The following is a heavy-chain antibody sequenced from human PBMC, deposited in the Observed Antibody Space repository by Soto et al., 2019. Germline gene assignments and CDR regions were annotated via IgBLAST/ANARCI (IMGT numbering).Heavy chain of an antibody. V-gene: IGHV4-39*01. D-gene: IGHD6-25*01. CDR3: ARQMVSGYTLYYYYGMDV. CDR2: IYYSGST. CDR1: GGSISSSSYY. Sequence: SETLSLTCTVSGGSISSSSYYWGWIRQPPGKGLEWIGSIYYSGSTYYNPSLKSRVTISVDTSKNQFSLKLSSVTAADTAVYYCARQMVSGYTLYYYYGMDVWGQGTTVTVS. J-gene: IGHJ6*02.